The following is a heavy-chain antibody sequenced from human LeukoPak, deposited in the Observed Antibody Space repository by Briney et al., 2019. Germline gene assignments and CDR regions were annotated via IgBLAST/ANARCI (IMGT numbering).Heavy chain of an antibody. D-gene: IGHD5-24*01. CDR2: IFYTGSS. V-gene: IGHV4-39*07. CDR1: GGSISGSNYY. J-gene: IGHJ4*02. Sequence: SETLSLTCTVSGGSISGSNYYWGWIRQPPGKGLEWIGSIFYTGSSYYNPSLKSRVTLSVDTSKDQFSLKLSSVTAADTAVYYCARNKGRWQHHFDDWGQGTLVTVSS. CDR3: ARNKGRWQHHFDD.